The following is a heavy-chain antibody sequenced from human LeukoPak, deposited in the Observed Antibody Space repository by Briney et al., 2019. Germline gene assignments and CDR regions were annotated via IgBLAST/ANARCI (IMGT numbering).Heavy chain of an antibody. J-gene: IGHJ3*02. CDR3: AREGSYRFRGPFDI. CDR1: GFTFSDYY. V-gene: IGHV3-11*01. D-gene: IGHD3-16*02. CDR2: ITTSSDSTI. Sequence: EGSLRLSSAASGFTFSDYYMSWIRQAPGKGLEWISYITTSSDSTIYYADSVKGRFTVSRDNAENSLYLQMNSLRAEDTAVYYCAREGSYRFRGPFDIWSQGTMVTVSS.